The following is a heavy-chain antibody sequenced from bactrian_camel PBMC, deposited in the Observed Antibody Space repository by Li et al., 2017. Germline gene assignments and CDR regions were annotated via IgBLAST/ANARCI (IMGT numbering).Heavy chain of an antibody. CDR1: GHTSNIWS. D-gene: IGHD2*01. J-gene: IGHJ4*01. CDR2: IDGIDDDLTV. Sequence: HVQLVESGGGSVQAGGSLTLSCTYSGHTSNIWSMGWFRRAPGKEREGVAVIDGIDDDLTVVYKDSVKGRFTISHDNAKRTLYLQMNNLTTEDTAMYYCATNVVWSGSSYWGQGTQVTVS. CDR3: ATNVVWSGSSY. V-gene: IGHV3S68*01.